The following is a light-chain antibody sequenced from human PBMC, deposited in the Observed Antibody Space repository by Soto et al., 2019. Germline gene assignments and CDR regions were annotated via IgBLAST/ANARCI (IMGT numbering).Light chain of an antibody. CDR3: QQSYSPPIT. V-gene: IGKV1-39*01. J-gene: IGKJ5*01. CDR2: AAS. CDR1: QSISSY. Sequence: SQSPSSLSASVGDRVTITCRASQSISSYLNWYQQKPGKAPKLLIYAASSLQSGVPSRFSGSGSGTDFTLTISSLQPEDFVTYYCQQSYSPPITFGQGTRLE.